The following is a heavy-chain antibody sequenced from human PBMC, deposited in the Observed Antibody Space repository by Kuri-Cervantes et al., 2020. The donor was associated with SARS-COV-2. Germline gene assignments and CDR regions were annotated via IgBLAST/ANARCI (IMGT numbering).Heavy chain of an antibody. CDR1: GSSASSGSEY. Sequence: SESLSLTCTVPGSSASSGSEYWNWIRQPRGKGLEGIAYISYSGSTNYNPSLKSRVTLSVATSKHQFSLTLSCVTAADTAVYYCARDSLVVVPTGNNCIDAWGQGTRVTVSS. D-gene: IGHD2-2*01. CDR3: ARDSLVVVPTGNNCIDA. CDR2: ISYSGST. V-gene: IGHV4-61*01. J-gene: IGHJ5*01.